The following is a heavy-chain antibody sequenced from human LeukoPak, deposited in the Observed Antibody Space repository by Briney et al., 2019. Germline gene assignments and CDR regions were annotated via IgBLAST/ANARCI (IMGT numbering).Heavy chain of an antibody. Sequence: GGSLRLSCAASGFTFSSYAMSWFRQAPGKGLEWVSAISGSGGSTYYADSVKGRFTISRDNSKNTLYLQMNSLRAEDTAVYYCAKSSGVRYYDSSGYFDYWGQGTLVTVSS. CDR2: ISGSGGST. CDR1: GFTFSSYA. CDR3: AKSSGVRYYDSSGYFDY. V-gene: IGHV3-23*01. D-gene: IGHD3-22*01. J-gene: IGHJ4*02.